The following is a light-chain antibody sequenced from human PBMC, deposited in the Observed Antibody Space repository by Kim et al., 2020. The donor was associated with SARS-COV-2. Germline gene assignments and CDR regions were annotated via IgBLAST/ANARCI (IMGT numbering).Light chain of an antibody. V-gene: IGKV3-20*01. Sequence: DIVLTQSPGTLSLSPGERATLSCRASESVSSNYLAWYQQKPGQAPRLLISGASSRATGIPDRFSGRGSGTDFTLTISRLEPEDFAVYYCQHYVTFGRGTKVDIK. CDR1: ESVSSNY. CDR3: QHYVT. J-gene: IGKJ1*01. CDR2: GAS.